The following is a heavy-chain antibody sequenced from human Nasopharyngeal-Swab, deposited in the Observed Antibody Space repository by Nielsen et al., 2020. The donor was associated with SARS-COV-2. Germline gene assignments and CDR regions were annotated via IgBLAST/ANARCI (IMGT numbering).Heavy chain of an antibody. CDR3: ASLGGCSGGSCHGVAFDI. CDR2: IYYSGST. D-gene: IGHD2-15*01. Sequence: SETLSLTCTVSGGSISSSSYYWGWIRQPPGKGLEWIGSIYYSGSTYYNPSLKSRVTISVDTSKNQFSLKLSSVTAADTAVYYCASLGGCSGGSCHGVAFDIWGQGTMLTVSS. J-gene: IGHJ3*02. CDR1: GGSISSSSYY. V-gene: IGHV4-39*01.